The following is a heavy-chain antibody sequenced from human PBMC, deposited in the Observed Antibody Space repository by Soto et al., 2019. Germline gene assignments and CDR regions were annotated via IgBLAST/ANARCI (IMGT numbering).Heavy chain of an antibody. CDR3: AKIDAQYQLLWNYDY. D-gene: IGHD2-2*01. J-gene: IGHJ4*02. Sequence: GGSLRLSCAASGFTFSSYAMSWVRQAPGKGLEWVSAISGSGGSTYYADSVKGRFTISRDNSKNTLYLQMNSLRAEDTAVYYCAKIDAQYQLLWNYDYWGQGTLVTVSS. V-gene: IGHV3-23*01. CDR2: ISGSGGST. CDR1: GFTFSSYA.